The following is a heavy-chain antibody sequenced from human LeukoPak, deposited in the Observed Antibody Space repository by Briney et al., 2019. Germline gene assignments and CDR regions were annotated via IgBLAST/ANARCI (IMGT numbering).Heavy chain of an antibody. V-gene: IGHV1-24*01. CDR1: GFTFSSYS. D-gene: IGHD6-19*01. Sequence: GGSLRLSCAASGFTFSSYSMNWVRQAPGKGLEWMGGFDPEDGETIYAQKFQGRVTMTEDTSTDTAYMELSSLRSEDTAVYYCATGPKGSSGYNWFDPWGQGTLVTVSS. CDR3: ATGPKGSSGYNWFDP. CDR2: FDPEDGET. J-gene: IGHJ5*02.